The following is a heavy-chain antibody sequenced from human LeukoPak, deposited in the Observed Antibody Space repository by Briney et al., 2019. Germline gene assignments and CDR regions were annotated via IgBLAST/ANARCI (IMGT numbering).Heavy chain of an antibody. D-gene: IGHD3-10*01. J-gene: IGHJ5*02. CDR3: APDYGSGTYYTLDR. CDR1: GFTFSSYS. V-gene: IGHV3-21*04. CDR2: ITKQSDYV. Sequence: GGSLRLSCAASGFTFSSYSMNWVRQAPGKGLEWVSSITKQSDYVYYADSVKGRFTISRDNSKNTVYLQMNSLRAEDTAVYYCAPDYGSGTYYTLDRWGQGTLVTVSS.